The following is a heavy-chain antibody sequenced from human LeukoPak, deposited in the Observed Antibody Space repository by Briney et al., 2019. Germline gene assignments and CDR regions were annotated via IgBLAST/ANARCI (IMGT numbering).Heavy chain of an antibody. CDR3: ARSIPYGTTWYGRSDY. D-gene: IGHD6-13*01. Sequence: GGSLRLSCAASGFPFSSYSMTWARQAPGKGLEWVANIKPDGTTKFYVDSVKGRFTISRDNALNSLYLQMNSLRAEDTAIYYCARSIPYGTTWYGRSDYWGQGTLVTVSS. J-gene: IGHJ4*02. CDR2: IKPDGTTK. CDR1: GFPFSSYS. V-gene: IGHV3-7*03.